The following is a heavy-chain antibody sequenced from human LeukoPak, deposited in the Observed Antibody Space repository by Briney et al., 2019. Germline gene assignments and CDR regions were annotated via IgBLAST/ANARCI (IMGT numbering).Heavy chain of an antibody. V-gene: IGHV4-34*01. Sequence: SETLSLTCAVYGGSFSGYYWSWIRQPPGKGLEWIGEINHSGSTNYNPSLKSRVTISVDTSKNQFSLKLSSVTAADTAVYYCAREDYLTPTYYFDYWGQGTLVTVSS. CDR1: GGSFSGYY. CDR3: AREDYLTPTYYFDY. J-gene: IGHJ4*02. D-gene: IGHD3-10*01. CDR2: INHSGST.